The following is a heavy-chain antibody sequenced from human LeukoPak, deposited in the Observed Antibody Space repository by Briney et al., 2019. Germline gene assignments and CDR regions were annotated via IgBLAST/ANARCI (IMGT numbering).Heavy chain of an antibody. CDR3: ARGLYYYDSSGDYYFDY. V-gene: IGHV3-33*01. J-gene: IGHJ4*02. D-gene: IGHD3-22*01. CDR1: GFTFSSYG. CDR2: IWYDGSNK. Sequence: GGSLRLSCAASGFTFSSYGMHWVRQAPGKGLEWVAVIWYDGSNKYNADSVKGRFTISRDNSKNTLYLLMNSLRAEDTAVYYCARGLYYYDSSGDYYFDYWGQGTLVTVSS.